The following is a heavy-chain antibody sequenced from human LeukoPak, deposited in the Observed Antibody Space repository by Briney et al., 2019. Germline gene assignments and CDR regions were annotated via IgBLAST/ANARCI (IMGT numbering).Heavy chain of an antibody. CDR2: IIPIFGTA. D-gene: IGHD3-9*01. Sequence: SVKVSCKSSGGACSSYAISWVRQAPGQGLEWMGRIIPIFGTANYAQKFQSRVTITTDESTSTAYMELSSLRSEDTAVYYCARGYDILTGWRGFDYWGQGNLVTVSS. CDR1: GGACSSYA. CDR3: ARGYDILTGWRGFDY. V-gene: IGHV1-69*05. J-gene: IGHJ4*02.